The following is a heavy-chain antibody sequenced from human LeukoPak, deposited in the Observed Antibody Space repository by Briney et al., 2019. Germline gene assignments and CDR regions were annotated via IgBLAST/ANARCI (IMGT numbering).Heavy chain of an antibody. D-gene: IGHD3-22*01. V-gene: IGHV4-4*07. CDR2: MYTSGST. Sequence: KPSETLSLTCTVSGASISSDYWSWIRQSAGKGLEWIGRMYTSGSTQYNPSLKSRVTISVDKSENQLSLKLSSVTAADTAVYYCARDGNYYYDSSGLFDPWGQGTLVTVSS. CDR3: ARDGNYYYDSSGLFDP. CDR1: GASISSDY. J-gene: IGHJ5*02.